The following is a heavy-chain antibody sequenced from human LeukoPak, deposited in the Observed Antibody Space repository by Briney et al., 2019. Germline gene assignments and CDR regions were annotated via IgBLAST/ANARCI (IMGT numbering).Heavy chain of an antibody. D-gene: IGHD2-2*01. CDR2: INHSGST. CDR3: AREGGAIGGSTSGEGGRYYYGMDV. J-gene: IGHJ6*04. Sequence: SETLSLTCAAYGGSFSGYYWSWIRQPPGKGLEWIGEINHSGSTNYNPSLKRGVTTSVDASKKQFSLQRSSGTTADTTVYYCAREGGAIGGSTSGEGGRYYYGMDVWGKGTTVTVSS. CDR1: GGSFSGYY. V-gene: IGHV4-34*01.